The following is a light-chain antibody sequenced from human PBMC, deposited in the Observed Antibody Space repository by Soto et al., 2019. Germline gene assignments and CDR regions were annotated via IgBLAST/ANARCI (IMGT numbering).Light chain of an antibody. CDR3: AAWDDSLNGLV. J-gene: IGLJ2*01. CDR2: SNN. CDR1: SSNIGSNT. V-gene: IGLV1-44*01. Sequence: QPVLTQPPSASGTPGQRVTISCSGSSSNIGSNTVNWYQQLPGTAPKLLIYSNNQRPSGVPDRFSGSKSGTSASLAISGLQSEDEADYYCAAWDDSLNGLVLGGGTQLTVL.